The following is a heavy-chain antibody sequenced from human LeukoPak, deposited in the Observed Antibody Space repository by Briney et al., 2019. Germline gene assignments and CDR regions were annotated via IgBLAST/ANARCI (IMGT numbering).Heavy chain of an antibody. J-gene: IGHJ4*02. V-gene: IGHV3-21*04. D-gene: IGHD6-19*01. CDR1: GFTFSSYS. CDR3: AKDPLPRRSAVAGLFDY. Sequence: GGSLRLSCAASGFTFSSYSMNWVRQAPGKGLEWVSSISSSSSYIYYADSVKGRFTISRDNAKNSLYLQMNSLRAEDTAVYYCAKDPLPRRSAVAGLFDYSGQGTLVTVSS. CDR2: ISSSSSYI.